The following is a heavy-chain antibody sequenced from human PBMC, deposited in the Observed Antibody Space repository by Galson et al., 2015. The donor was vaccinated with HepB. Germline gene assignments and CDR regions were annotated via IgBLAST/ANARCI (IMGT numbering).Heavy chain of an antibody. V-gene: IGHV3-33*06. CDR1: GFTFSSYG. Sequence: SLRLSCAASGFTFSSYGFHWVRQAPGKGLEWVALIWDDGINKYYADSVKGRFTISRDNSKNRLFLQMNSLRAEDTAIYYCAKDKETYYGSGSYSPSDYWGQGTLVTVSS. CDR3: AKDKETYYGSGSYSPSDY. D-gene: IGHD3-10*01. CDR2: IWDDGINK. J-gene: IGHJ4*02.